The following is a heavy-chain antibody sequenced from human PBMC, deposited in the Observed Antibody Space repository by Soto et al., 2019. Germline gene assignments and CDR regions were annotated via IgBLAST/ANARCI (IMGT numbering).Heavy chain of an antibody. Sequence: PSETLSLTCTVSGGSISSGGYYWSWIRQHPGKGLEWIGYIYYSGSTYYNPSLKSRVTISVDTSKNQFSLKLSSVTAADTAVYYCARNTLDCSSTSCYTTNGMDVWGQGTTVTVSS. CDR2: IYYSGST. CDR1: GGSISSGGYY. J-gene: IGHJ6*02. V-gene: IGHV4-31*03. D-gene: IGHD2-2*02. CDR3: ARNTLDCSSTSCYTTNGMDV.